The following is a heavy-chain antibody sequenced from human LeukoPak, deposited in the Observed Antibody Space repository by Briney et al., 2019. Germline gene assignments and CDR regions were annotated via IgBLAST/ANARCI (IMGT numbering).Heavy chain of an antibody. CDR1: GYSISSGYY. CDR3: ARGQGPTYYMDV. J-gene: IGHJ6*03. CDR2: IYHSGSA. Sequence: SETLSLTCTVSGYSISSGYYWGWIRQPPGKGLEWIGSIYHSGSAYYNPSLKSRVTISVDTSKNQFSLKLSSVTAADTAVYYCARGQGPTYYMDVWGKGTTVTISS. D-gene: IGHD4-11*01. V-gene: IGHV4-38-2*02.